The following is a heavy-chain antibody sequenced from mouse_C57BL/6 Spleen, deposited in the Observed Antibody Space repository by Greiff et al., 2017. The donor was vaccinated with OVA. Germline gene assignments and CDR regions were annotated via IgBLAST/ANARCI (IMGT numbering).Heavy chain of an antibody. Sequence: EVQLHQSGPELVKPGASVKISCKASGYTFTDYYMNWVKQSHGKSLEWIGDINPNNGGTSYNQKFKGKATLTVDKSSSTAYMELRSLTSEDSAVYYCARRGVYDGYYGAMDYWGQGTSVTVSS. CDR2: INPNNGGT. CDR3: ARRGVYDGYYGAMDY. CDR1: GYTFTDYY. J-gene: IGHJ4*01. D-gene: IGHD2-3*01. V-gene: IGHV1-26*01.